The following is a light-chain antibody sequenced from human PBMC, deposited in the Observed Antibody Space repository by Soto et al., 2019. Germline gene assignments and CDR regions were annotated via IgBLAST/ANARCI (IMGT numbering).Light chain of an antibody. CDR3: QPYTNTNNPWM. V-gene: IGKV1-5*01. CDR2: DAS. Sequence: GDRVTITCRASQTITTWMAWYQQKPGKAPKLLVYDASTLQSGVATRFSGSGSGTEFTLIISGLQPEDSATYYCQPYTNTNNPWMFGQGTKVEI. J-gene: IGKJ1*01. CDR1: QTITTW.